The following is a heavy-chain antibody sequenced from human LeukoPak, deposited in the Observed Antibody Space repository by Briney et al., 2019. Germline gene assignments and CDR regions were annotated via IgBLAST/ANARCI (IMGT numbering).Heavy chain of an antibody. CDR2: ISDSGGS. J-gene: IGHJ4*02. CDR1: GGSVSSGISY. V-gene: IGHV4-61*01. Sequence: SETLSLTCSVSGGSVSSGISYWSWIRQPPGEGLEWIAYISDSGGSDYNPSLRGRVTISLDTSKNQFSLRLTSVTAADTAVYYCARVPAAGTGADYWGQGTLVTVSS. D-gene: IGHD6-13*01. CDR3: ARVPAAGTGADY.